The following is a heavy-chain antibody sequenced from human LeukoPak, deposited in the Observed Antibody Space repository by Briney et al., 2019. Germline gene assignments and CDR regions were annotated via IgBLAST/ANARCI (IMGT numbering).Heavy chain of an antibody. V-gene: IGHV3-23*01. CDR1: GFTFSSYA. Sequence: GGSLRLSCAASGFTFSSYATSWVRQAPGKGLEWVSAISGSGGSTYYADSVKGRLTISRDNSKNTLYLQMNSLRAEDTAVYYCAKEGIWFGELPFDYWGQGTLVTVSS. CDR2: ISGSGGST. D-gene: IGHD3-10*01. J-gene: IGHJ4*02. CDR3: AKEGIWFGELPFDY.